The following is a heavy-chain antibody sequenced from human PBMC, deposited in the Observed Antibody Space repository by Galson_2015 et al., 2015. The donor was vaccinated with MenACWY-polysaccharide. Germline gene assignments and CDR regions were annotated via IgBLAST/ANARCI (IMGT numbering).Heavy chain of an antibody. CDR3: AKAHIAARPDRRMVYFYYMDV. D-gene: IGHD6-6*01. V-gene: IGHV3-23*01. CDR1: GFTFSSYA. J-gene: IGHJ6*03. CDR2: ISAGGEST. Sequence: SLRLSCAASGFTFSSYAMSWVRQAPGKGLQWVSTISAGGESTYYADSVKGRFTISRDNSKNTLCLQMNSLRAEDTAVYYCAKAHIAARPDRRMVYFYYMDVWGKGTTVTVSS.